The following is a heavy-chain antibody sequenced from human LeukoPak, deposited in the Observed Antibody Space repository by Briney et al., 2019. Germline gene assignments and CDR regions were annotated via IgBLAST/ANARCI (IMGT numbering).Heavy chain of an antibody. D-gene: IGHD3-10*01. V-gene: IGHV4-39*07. CDR3: ARAQRYYGSAPFDY. CDR2: IYYSGST. CDR1: GGSISSSSYY. Sequence: SETLSLTCTVSGGSISSSSYYWGWIRQPPGKGLEWIGSIYYSGSTYYNPSLKSRVTISVDTSKNQFSLKLSSVTAADTAVYYCARAQRYYGSAPFDYWGQGTLVTVSS. J-gene: IGHJ4*02.